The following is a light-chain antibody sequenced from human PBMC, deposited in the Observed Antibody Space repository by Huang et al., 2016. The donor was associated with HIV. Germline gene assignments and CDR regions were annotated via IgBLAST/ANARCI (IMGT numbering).Light chain of an antibody. CDR3: QERDNWPRFS. CDR2: EAS. J-gene: IGKJ3*01. V-gene: IGKV3-11*01. CDR1: QSVREY. Sequence: EIVLTQSPATLSLSPGERATLSCRASQSVREYLAWYQHKPGQAPRLLIYEASQRATGIPDRVSGSGSGTDFTLTISSLEPEDFAVYYCQERDNWPRFSFGPGTKVDIK.